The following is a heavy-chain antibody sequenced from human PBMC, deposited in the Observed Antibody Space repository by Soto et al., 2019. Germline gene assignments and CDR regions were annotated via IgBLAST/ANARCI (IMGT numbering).Heavy chain of an antibody. D-gene: IGHD3-9*01. CDR1: GYTFTSYD. V-gene: IGHV1-8*01. CDR3: ARYYDILTGYYIRGGYNYY. CDR2: MNPNSGNT. Sequence: QVQLVQSGAEVKKPGASVKVSCKASGYTFTSYDINWVRQATGQGLEWMGWMNPNSGNTGYAQNFQGRGTMTRSTSISTAYMELGSPRSEDTAVYYCARYYDILTGYYIRGGYNYYWGQGTLVTVSS. J-gene: IGHJ4*02.